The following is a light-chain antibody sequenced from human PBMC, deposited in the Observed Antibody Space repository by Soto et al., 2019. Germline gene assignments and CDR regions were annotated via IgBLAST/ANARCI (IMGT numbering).Light chain of an antibody. CDR2: SNN. J-gene: IGLJ2*01. CDR1: SSNIATNS. V-gene: IGLV1-44*01. CDR3: ASWEGAGNFVV. Sequence: QSVLTQPPSASASPGQSVTISCSGGSSNIATNSVNWYQHFPGMAPKLIIHSNNRRPSGVASRFSGSKSGNSASLAISGLQAEDEASYYCASWEGAGNFVVFGGGTKLTVL.